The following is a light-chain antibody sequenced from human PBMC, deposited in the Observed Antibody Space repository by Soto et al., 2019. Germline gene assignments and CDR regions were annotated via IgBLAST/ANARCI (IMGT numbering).Light chain of an antibody. CDR2: WAS. CDR1: QSVFCSSNNKNY. Sequence: DIVMTQSPDSLAVSLGERATINCKSSQSVFCSSNNKNYLAWYQQKPGQPPKLLIYWASTRESGVPDRFSGSGSGTDFTLTISSLQAEDVAVYYCQQYYRPWTFGQGTKVEIK. V-gene: IGKV4-1*01. J-gene: IGKJ1*01. CDR3: QQYYRPWT.